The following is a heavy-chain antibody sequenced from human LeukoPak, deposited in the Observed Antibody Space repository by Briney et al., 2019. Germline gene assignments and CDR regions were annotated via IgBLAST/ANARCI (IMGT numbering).Heavy chain of an antibody. J-gene: IGHJ4*02. CDR1: GYTFTSYG. D-gene: IGHD3-22*01. Sequence: ASVKVSCKASGYTFTSYGISWVRQAPGQGLEWMGWISAYNGNTNYAQKLQDRVTMTTDTSTSTAYMELRSLRSDDTAVYYCARPSVSMYYYDTTGSNFDYWGQGTLVTVSS. V-gene: IGHV1-18*01. CDR3: ARPSVSMYYYDTTGSNFDY. CDR2: ISAYNGNT.